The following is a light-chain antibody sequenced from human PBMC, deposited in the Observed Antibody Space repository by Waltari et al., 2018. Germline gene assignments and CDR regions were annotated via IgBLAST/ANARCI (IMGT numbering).Light chain of an antibody. CDR3: QQFGGSPMYT. J-gene: IGKJ2*01. Sequence: EVVLPQSPGTPSLSPGERATLSCRASQSVDSTYLAWYQQKPGQAPTLLIYKTSTRATGIPDRFSGSGSGTDFSLNINILEPGDSAVYYCQQFGGSPMYTFGLGTKLEIK. CDR1: QSVDSTY. V-gene: IGKV3-20*01. CDR2: KTS.